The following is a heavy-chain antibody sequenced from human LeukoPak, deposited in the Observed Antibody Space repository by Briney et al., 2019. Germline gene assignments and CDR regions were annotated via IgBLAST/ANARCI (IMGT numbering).Heavy chain of an antibody. CDR1: GGSISSYY. Sequence: PSETLSLTCTVSGGSISSYYWSWIRQPPGKELEWIGYIYYSGSTNYNPSLKSRVTISVDTSKNQFSLKLSSVTAADTAVYYCARVHDSSGYYGMNAFDIWGQGTMVTVSS. CDR3: ARVHDSSGYYGMNAFDI. V-gene: IGHV4-59*01. CDR2: IYYSGST. J-gene: IGHJ3*02. D-gene: IGHD3-22*01.